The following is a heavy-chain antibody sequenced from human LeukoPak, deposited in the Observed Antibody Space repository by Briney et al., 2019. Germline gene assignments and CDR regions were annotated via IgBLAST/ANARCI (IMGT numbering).Heavy chain of an antibody. CDR2: ISHSGRT. V-gene: IGHV4-38-2*02. D-gene: IGHD5-18*01. J-gene: IGHJ6*03. CDR1: DYSISSGHY. Sequence: SETLSLTCTVSDYSISSGHYWGWIRQPPGKGLEWIGSISHSGRTYYNPSLKSRVTISVDTSKNQFSLKLSSVTAADTAVYYCASSWGGGYSYGSRNYYMDVWGKGTTVTVSS. CDR3: ASSWGGGYSYGSRNYYMDV.